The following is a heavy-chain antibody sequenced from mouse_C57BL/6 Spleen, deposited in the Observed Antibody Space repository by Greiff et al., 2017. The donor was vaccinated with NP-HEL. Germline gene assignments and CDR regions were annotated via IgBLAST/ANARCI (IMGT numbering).Heavy chain of an antibody. CDR1: GYTFTSYW. J-gene: IGHJ4*01. V-gene: IGHV1-64*01. Sequence: QVQLQQPGAELVKPGASVKLSCKASGYTFTSYWMHWVKQRPGQGLEWIGMIHPNSGSTNYNEKFKSKATLTVDKSSRTAYMQLSSLTSEDSAVYYCARSRLYYAMDYWGQGTSVTVSS. CDR2: IHPNSGST. CDR3: ARSRLYYAMDY.